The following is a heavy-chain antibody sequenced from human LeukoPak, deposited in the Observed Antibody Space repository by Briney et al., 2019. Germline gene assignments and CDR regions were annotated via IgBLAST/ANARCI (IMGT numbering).Heavy chain of an antibody. J-gene: IGHJ6*02. D-gene: IGHD2-2*01. Sequence: PGGSLRLSCAASGFTFSSYAMSWVRQAPGKGLEWVSAISGSGGSTYYADSVKGRFTISRDNSKNTLYLQMNSLRAEDTAVYYCAKCGPPDIVVVPAGLGDYYYGMDVWGQGTTVTVSS. CDR3: AKCGPPDIVVVPAGLGDYYYGMDV. V-gene: IGHV3-23*01. CDR1: GFTFSSYA. CDR2: ISGSGGST.